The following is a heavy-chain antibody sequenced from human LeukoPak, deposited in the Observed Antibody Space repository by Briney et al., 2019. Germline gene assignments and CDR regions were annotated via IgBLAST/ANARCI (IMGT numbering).Heavy chain of an antibody. CDR2: IYSSGSN. J-gene: IGHJ4*02. V-gene: IGHV4-59*12. Sequence: SETLSLTCTVSGGSISSYYWSWIRQPPGKGLEWIGYIYSSGSNNYNPSLKSRVTISVDTSKNQFSLKLTSVTAADTAVYYCARTYYFGSGSYHFDYWGQGTLVTVSS. D-gene: IGHD3-10*01. CDR3: ARTYYFGSGSYHFDY. CDR1: GGSISSYY.